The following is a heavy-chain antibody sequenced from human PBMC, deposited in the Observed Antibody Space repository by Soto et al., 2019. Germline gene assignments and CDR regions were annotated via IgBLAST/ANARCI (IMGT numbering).Heavy chain of an antibody. J-gene: IGHJ3*02. CDR1: GGSVNSAGHY. D-gene: IGHD3-22*01. Sequence: QVQLQESGPGLVNPSQTLSLSCSVSGGSVNSAGHYWSWIRQHPGKGLEWIGYIYYGGRTDFNPSLKSRVIISVDTSKNQFSRKLNSVTVADTAVYYCTRSRGDSSGYFHDAFDIWGQGTMVTVSS. CDR2: IYYGGRT. V-gene: IGHV4-31*03. CDR3: TRSRGDSSGYFHDAFDI.